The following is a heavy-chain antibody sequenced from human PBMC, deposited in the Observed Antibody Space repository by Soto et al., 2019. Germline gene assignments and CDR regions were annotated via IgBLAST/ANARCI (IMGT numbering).Heavy chain of an antibody. CDR2: ISYDEDNI. D-gene: IGHD4-17*01. CDR3: ARSGTTVTTFWYFDL. V-gene: IGHV3-30*03. J-gene: IGHJ2*01. Sequence: QVQLVESGGGVVQPGKSLRLACVASGFTFSNYGMHWVRQAPGEGLEWVAVISYDEDNIYYADSVKGRFTISRDNSNNTLYLQMNSLRPEDTAVYFCARSGTTVTTFWYFDLWGRGTLVTVSS. CDR1: GFTFSNYG.